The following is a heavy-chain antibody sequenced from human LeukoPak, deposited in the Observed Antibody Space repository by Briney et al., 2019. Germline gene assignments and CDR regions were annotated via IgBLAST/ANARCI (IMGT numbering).Heavy chain of an antibody. Sequence: GESLKISCAASGFTFSSYSMNWVRQAPGKGLEWVSSISSSSSYIYYADSVKGRFTISRDNAKNTLYLQMNSLRAEDTAVYYCDRIAAAGPDAFDIWGQGTMVTVSS. CDR3: DRIAAAGPDAFDI. D-gene: IGHD6-13*01. V-gene: IGHV3-21*04. J-gene: IGHJ3*02. CDR1: GFTFSSYS. CDR2: ISSSSSYI.